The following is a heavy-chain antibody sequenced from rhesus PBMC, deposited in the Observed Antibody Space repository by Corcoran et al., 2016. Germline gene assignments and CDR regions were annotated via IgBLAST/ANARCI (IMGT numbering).Heavy chain of an antibody. D-gene: IGHD6-25*01. CDR3: ARPVNSGRWFYAFDF. CDR2: LRSDGST. V-gene: IGHV4-165*01. Sequence: QVHLQPWGEGLVKPSEYLSLTCAVYGGSVRGYWLGWICQPPVQGLACVGCLRSDGSTNYNPALKSRVTISIDTSKNQFSLKLSSVTAADTAVYYCARPVNSGRWFYAFDFWGQGLRVTVSS. CDR1: GGSVRGYW. J-gene: IGHJ3*01.